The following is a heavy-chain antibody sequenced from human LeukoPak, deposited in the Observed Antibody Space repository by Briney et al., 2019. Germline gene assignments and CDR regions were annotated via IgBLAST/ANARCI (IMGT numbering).Heavy chain of an antibody. CDR2: ISSSGSTK. CDR1: GFTFSSYE. D-gene: IGHD6-19*01. J-gene: IGHJ4*02. CDR3: ARESAIAVAYDY. V-gene: IGHV3-48*03. Sequence: PGGSLRLSCAASGFTFSSYEMNWVRKAPGKGLEWVSYISSSGSTKYYADSVKGRFTFSRDNARNSLYLQMNSLRAEDTAVYYCARESAIAVAYDYWGQGTLVTVSS.